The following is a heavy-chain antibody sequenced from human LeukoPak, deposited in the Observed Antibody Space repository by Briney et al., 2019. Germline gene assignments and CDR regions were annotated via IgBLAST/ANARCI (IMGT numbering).Heavy chain of an antibody. J-gene: IGHJ5*02. CDR3: ARDLGSSSWYSNWFDP. Sequence: SETLSLTCAVSGASVSGSNYYWGWIRQPPGKGLEWIGNIYYSGSTNYNPSLKSRVTISVDTSKNQFSLKLSSVTAADTAVYYCARDLGSSSWYSNWFDPWGQGTLVTVSS. D-gene: IGHD6-13*01. CDR2: IYYSGST. V-gene: IGHV4-61*01. CDR1: GASVSGSNYY.